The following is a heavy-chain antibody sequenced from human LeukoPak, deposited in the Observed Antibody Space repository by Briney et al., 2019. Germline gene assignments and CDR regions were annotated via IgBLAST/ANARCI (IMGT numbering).Heavy chain of an antibody. Sequence: GGSLRLSCAASGFTFSSYAMSWVRQAPGKGLEWVSAISGSGGSTYYADSVKGRFTISRDNSKNTLYLQMNSLRAEDTAVYYCAKDQDVAAAGNNWFDPWGQGTLVTVSS. V-gene: IGHV3-23*01. J-gene: IGHJ5*02. CDR3: AKDQDVAAAGNNWFDP. CDR1: GFTFSSYA. D-gene: IGHD6-13*01. CDR2: ISGSGGST.